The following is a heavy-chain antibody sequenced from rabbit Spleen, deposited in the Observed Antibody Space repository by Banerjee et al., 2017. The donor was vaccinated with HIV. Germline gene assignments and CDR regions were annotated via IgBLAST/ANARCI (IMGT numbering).Heavy chain of an antibody. D-gene: IGHD4-1*01. CDR1: GFAFSSYG. Sequence: QEQLVESGGGLVQPGGSLTLSCKASGFAFSSYGVSWVRQAPGKGLEWIACIVNGNGNTYYASWVNGRFTISRSTSLATVTLQVTSLTVADTATYFCAREGGIVMAGAFNLWGQGTLVT. J-gene: IGHJ4*01. V-gene: IGHV1S47*01. CDR3: AREGGIVMAGAFNL. CDR2: IVNGNGNT.